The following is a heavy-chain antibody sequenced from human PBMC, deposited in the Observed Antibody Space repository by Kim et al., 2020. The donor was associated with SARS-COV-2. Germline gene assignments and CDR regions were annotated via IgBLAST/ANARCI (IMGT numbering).Heavy chain of an antibody. V-gene: IGHV4-59*13. Sequence: SETLSLTCTVSGVTISPYFWTWIRQTPNKALEWIAYMTYDGGAASYNPSLRGRATMSVDTSQNQFSLKLSYVTAADSAIYYCARLALASPFLFDRWGRG. J-gene: IGHJ4*02. D-gene: IGHD2-2*01. CDR1: GVTISPYF. CDR2: MTYDGGAA. CDR3: ARLALASPFLFDR.